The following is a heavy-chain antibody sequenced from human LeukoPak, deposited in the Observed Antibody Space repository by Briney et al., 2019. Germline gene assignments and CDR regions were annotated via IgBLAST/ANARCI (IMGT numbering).Heavy chain of an antibody. CDR2: ISGSGGST. J-gene: IGHJ5*02. Sequence: GGSLRLSCAASGFTFSSYAMSWVRQAPGKGLEWVSAISGSGGSTYYADSVKGRFTISRDNSKNTLYLQMNSLRAEDTAVYYCAKSVVPAAIYNWFDPWDQGTLVTVSS. V-gene: IGHV3-23*01. D-gene: IGHD2-2*01. CDR3: AKSVVPAAIYNWFDP. CDR1: GFTFSSYA.